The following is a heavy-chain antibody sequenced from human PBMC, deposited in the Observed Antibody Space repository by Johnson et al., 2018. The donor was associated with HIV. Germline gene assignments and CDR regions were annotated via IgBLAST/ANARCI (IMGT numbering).Heavy chain of an antibody. CDR2: IHWNGGST. D-gene: IGHD2-2*01. CDR3: ARGKLPAALRRGDAVDI. V-gene: IGHV3-20*04. J-gene: IGHJ3*02. CDR1: GFTFDDYD. Sequence: EMQLVESGGNVVRPGGSLRLSCAASGFTFDDYDMSWVRQAPGKGLEWVSGIHWNGGSTGYADSVKGRFTISRDTAKNSLYLQMNSLRAEDTALYYCARGKLPAALRRGDAVDIWGQGTMVTVSS.